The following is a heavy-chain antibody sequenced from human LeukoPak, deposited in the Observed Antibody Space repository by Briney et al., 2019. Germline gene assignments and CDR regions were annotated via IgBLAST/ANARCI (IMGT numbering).Heavy chain of an antibody. D-gene: IGHD1/OR15-1a*01. CDR2: IRTYNGNT. V-gene: IGHV1-18*01. CDR1: GYMFSSYG. Sequence: ASVKVSCKTSGYMFSSYGIGWVRQAPGQGLEWMGWIRTYNGNTNYAQKFQGRVTMTTDTSTSTGYMELTSLTSDDTAVYYCAINWNKSDHWGQGTLVTVSS. J-gene: IGHJ4*02. CDR3: AINWNKSDH.